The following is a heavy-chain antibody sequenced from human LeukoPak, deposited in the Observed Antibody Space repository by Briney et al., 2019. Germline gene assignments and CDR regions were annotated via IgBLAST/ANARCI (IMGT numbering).Heavy chain of an antibody. V-gene: IGHV1-69*13. CDR1: GGTFSSYA. Sequence: SVKVSCKASGGTFSSYAIGWVRQAPGQGLEWMGGIIPIFGTANYAQKFQGRVTITADESTSTAYMELSSLRSEDTAVYYCARDKRGDWSVFDYWGQGTLVTVSS. D-gene: IGHD3/OR15-3a*01. J-gene: IGHJ4*02. CDR2: IIPIFGTA. CDR3: ARDKRGDWSVFDY.